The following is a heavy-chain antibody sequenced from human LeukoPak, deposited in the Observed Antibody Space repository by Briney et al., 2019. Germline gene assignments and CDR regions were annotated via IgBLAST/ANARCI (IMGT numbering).Heavy chain of an antibody. Sequence: GGSLRLSCAASGFTFSSYGMRWVRQAPGKGLEWVAFIRYDGSNKYYADSVKGRFTISRDNSKNTLYLQMNSLRAEDTAVYYCAKGPLFGDSSFNWFDPWGQGTLVTVSS. D-gene: IGHD3-10*02. CDR2: IRYDGSNK. J-gene: IGHJ5*02. CDR1: GFTFSSYG. CDR3: AKGPLFGDSSFNWFDP. V-gene: IGHV3-30*02.